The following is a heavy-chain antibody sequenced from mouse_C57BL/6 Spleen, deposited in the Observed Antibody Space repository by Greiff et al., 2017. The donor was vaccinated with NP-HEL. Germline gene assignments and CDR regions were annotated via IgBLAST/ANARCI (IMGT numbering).Heavy chain of an antibody. Sequence: QVQLKQSGAELARPGASVKLSCKASGYTFTSYGISWVKQRTGQGLEWIGEIYPRSGNTYYNEKFKGKATLTADKSSSTAYMELRSLTSEDSAVYFCAYGSSSPGAMDYWGQGTSVTVSS. CDR3: AYGSSSPGAMDY. CDR1: GYTFTSYG. CDR2: IYPRSGNT. J-gene: IGHJ4*01. V-gene: IGHV1-81*01. D-gene: IGHD1-1*01.